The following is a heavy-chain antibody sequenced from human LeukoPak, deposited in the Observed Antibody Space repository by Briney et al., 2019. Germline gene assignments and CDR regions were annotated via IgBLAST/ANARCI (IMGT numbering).Heavy chain of an antibody. CDR1: GSRFNSYG. CDR3: ATFYGDSAPPPLPV. V-gene: IGHV1-18*01. J-gene: IGHJ3*01. Sequence: ASVKVSCKASGSRFNSYGVTWVRQAPGQGLEWVGWCSSDHRHGSMSAANAQGRVTLTTNPSTSTAYMELRGLVSAGTAVYYCATFYGDSAPPPLPVWGRGTMVTVTS. CDR2: CSSDHRHGS. D-gene: IGHD4-17*01.